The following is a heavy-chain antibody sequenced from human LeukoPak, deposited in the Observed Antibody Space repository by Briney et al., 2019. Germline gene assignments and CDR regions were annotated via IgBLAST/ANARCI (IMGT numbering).Heavy chain of an antibody. Sequence: AGGSLRLSCAASGFTFSSYEMNWVRQAPGKGLEWVSYISSSGSTIYYADSVKGRFTISRDNAKNSLYLQMSSLRAEDTAIYYCARLYDILTGAFDYWGQGTLVTVSS. J-gene: IGHJ4*02. CDR1: GFTFSSYE. CDR2: ISSSGSTI. V-gene: IGHV3-48*03. D-gene: IGHD3-9*01. CDR3: ARLYDILTGAFDY.